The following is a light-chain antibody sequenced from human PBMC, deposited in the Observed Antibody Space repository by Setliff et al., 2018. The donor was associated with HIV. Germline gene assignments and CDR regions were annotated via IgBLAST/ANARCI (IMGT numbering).Light chain of an antibody. CDR3: QSADSIGILYV. CDR1: ALPKQY. CDR2: KDS. Sequence: SYELTQLPSVSVSPGQTARITCSGDALPKQYAYWYQQKPGQAPVLVIYKDSERPSGIPERFSGSSSGTTVTLTISGVQAEDEADYYCQSADSIGILYVFGTGTKVT. J-gene: IGLJ1*01. V-gene: IGLV3-25*03.